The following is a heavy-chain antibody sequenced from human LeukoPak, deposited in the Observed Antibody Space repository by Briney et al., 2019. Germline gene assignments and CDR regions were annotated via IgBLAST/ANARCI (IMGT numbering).Heavy chain of an antibody. V-gene: IGHV1-69*04. CDR1: GGTFSSYA. CDR3: ARVDTAMVIDY. D-gene: IGHD5-18*01. J-gene: IGHJ4*02. CDR2: IIPILGIA. Sequence: GASVKVSCKASGGTFSSYAISRVRQAPGQGLEWMGRIIPILGIANYAQKFQGRVTITADKSTSTAYMELSSLRSEDTAVYYCARVDTAMVIDYWGQGTLVTVSS.